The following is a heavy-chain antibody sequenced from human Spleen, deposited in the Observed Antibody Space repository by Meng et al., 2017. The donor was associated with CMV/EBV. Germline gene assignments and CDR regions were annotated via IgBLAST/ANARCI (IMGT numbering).Heavy chain of an antibody. D-gene: IGHD6-19*01. V-gene: IGHV3-30*01. CDR3: ARDPRSRIAVAGTFDY. CDR2: LFYDGINK. Sequence: GFTFNSHAMHWVRQAPGKGLEWVATLFYDGINKYYADSVKDRFTISRDNSKNTLYLQMNSLRGEDTAQYYCARDPRSRIAVAGTFDYWGHGTLVTVSS. CDR1: GFTFNSHA. J-gene: IGHJ4*01.